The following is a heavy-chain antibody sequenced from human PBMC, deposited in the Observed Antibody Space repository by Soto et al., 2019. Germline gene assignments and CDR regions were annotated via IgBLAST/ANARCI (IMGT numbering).Heavy chain of an antibody. Sequence: QVQLVQSGAEVKKPGASVKVSCKASAYSFTSYVMHWVRQAPGQRLEWMGWINAGNGNTKYSQKFQGRVTITRDTSASTAYMGLSSLRSEDTAVYYCARDSGSSGYEGGLDPWGQGTLVTVSS. J-gene: IGHJ5*02. CDR1: AYSFTSYV. CDR2: INAGNGNT. CDR3: ARDSGSSGYEGGLDP. V-gene: IGHV1-3*01. D-gene: IGHD5-12*01.